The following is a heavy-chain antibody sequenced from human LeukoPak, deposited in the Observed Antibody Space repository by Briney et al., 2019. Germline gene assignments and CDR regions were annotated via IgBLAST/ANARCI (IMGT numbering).Heavy chain of an antibody. Sequence: GGSLRLSCAASGFTFSSYWMSWVRQAPGKGLECVANIKEDGSEEYYVDSVKGRFSISRDNAKNSLYLQMNSLRAEDTAVYYCAREVRITIFGVVISHFGWFDPWGQGTLVTVSS. CDR3: AREVRITIFGVVISHFGWFDP. J-gene: IGHJ5*02. CDR1: GFTFSSYW. V-gene: IGHV3-7*01. CDR2: IKEDGSEE. D-gene: IGHD3-3*01.